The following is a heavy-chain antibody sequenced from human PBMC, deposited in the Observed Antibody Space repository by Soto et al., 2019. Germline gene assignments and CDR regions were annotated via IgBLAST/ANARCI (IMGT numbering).Heavy chain of an antibody. V-gene: IGHV4-34*01. CDR2: INHSGST. D-gene: IGHD2-21*02. J-gene: IGHJ4*02. CDR3: ARRPSGDYGVDY. Sequence: QVQLQQWGAGLLKPSETLSLACAVYGGSFSGYYWTWIRQPPGKGLEWIGEINHSGSTNHNPSLKSRLTVSVDTSKNQFSLKVRSVTAADTAVYHCARRPSGDYGVDYRGQGTLVTVSS. CDR1: GGSFSGYY.